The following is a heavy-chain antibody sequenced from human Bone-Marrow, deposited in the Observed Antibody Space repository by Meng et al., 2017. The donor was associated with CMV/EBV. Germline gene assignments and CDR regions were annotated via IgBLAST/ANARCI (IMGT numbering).Heavy chain of an antibody. CDR1: GFTFSSYD. Sequence: GGSLRLSCAASGFTFSSYDMHWVRQATGKGLEWVSAIGTAGDTYYPGSVKGRFTISRENAKNSLYLQMNSLRAGDTAVYYCARGAGGRESIAPYYFDYWGQGTLVTGSS. D-gene: IGHD6-6*01. V-gene: IGHV3-13*01. CDR3: ARGAGGRESIAPYYFDY. J-gene: IGHJ4*02. CDR2: IGTAGDT.